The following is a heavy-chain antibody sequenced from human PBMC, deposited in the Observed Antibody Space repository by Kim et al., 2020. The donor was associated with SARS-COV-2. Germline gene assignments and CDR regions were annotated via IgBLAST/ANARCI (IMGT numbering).Heavy chain of an antibody. Sequence: GGSLRLSCAASGFAFSDYPMSWVRQAPGKGLEWVSAISDNGGHTYSTASVRGRLTISRDNSKNTLFLQLSSLTVEDTAVYYCAKEMELGLSTMDYWGQG. CDR1: GFAFSDYP. CDR3: AKEMELGLSTMDY. CDR2: ISDNGGHT. D-gene: IGHD3-10*01. J-gene: IGHJ4*02. V-gene: IGHV3-23*01.